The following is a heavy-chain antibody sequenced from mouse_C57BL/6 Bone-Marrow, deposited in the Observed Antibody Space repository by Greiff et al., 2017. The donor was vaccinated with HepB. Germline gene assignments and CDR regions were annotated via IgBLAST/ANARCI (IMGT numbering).Heavy chain of an antibody. D-gene: IGHD1-1*01. J-gene: IGHJ3*01. Sequence: EVQVVESGGDLVKPGGSLKLSCAASGFTFSSYGMSWVRQTPDKRLEWVATISSGGSYTYYPDSVKGRFTISRDNVKNTLYLQMSSLKSEDTAMYYCARQHYYGSSYVWFAYWGQGTLVTVSA. V-gene: IGHV5-6*01. CDR3: ARQHYYGSSYVWFAY. CDR1: GFTFSSYG. CDR2: ISSGGSYT.